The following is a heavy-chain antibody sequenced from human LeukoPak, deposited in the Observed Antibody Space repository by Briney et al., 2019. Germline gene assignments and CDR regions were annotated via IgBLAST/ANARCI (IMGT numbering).Heavy chain of an antibody. V-gene: IGHV3-7*01. J-gene: IGHJ6*03. CDR3: ARDHAFSYYYYYMDV. Sequence: GGSLRLSCAASGFIFSSYWMSWVRQAAGKGLEWVANINQDGSEKYYVDSVKCRFTISRDNAKNSLYLQMNSLRAGDTAVYYCARDHAFSYYYYYMDVWGKGTTVTVSS. CDR1: GFIFSSYW. D-gene: IGHD3-3*01. CDR2: INQDGSEK.